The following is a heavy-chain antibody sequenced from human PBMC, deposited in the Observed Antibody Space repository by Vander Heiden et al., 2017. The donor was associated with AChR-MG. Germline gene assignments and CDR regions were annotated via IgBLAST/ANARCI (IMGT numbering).Heavy chain of an antibody. CDR3: AKGSTFVYEGYFDF. J-gene: IGHJ4*02. D-gene: IGHD3-16*01. CDR1: GFTFSDYA. CDR2: ITGSAAGT. Sequence: EVHLLESGGGLVQPGGSLRLPCAAPGFTFSDYAMSWVRQAPGKGLGWVSGITGSAAGTYYADSVKGRFTISRDNSKNTQYLQMSSLRAEDTALYYCAKGSTFVYEGYFDFWGQGTLVTVSS. V-gene: IGHV3-23*01.